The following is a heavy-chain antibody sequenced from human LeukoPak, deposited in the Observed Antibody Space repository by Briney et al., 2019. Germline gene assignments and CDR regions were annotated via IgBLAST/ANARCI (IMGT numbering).Heavy chain of an antibody. Sequence: SEILSLTCAVYGGSFSDYYWSWIRQPPGKGLEWMGEINHSGSTNYNPSLKSRVTISVDTSKNQFSLKLSSVTAADTAVYYCARKGQWIQLWLAAFDIWGQGTMVTVSS. CDR3: ARKGQWIQLWLAAFDI. J-gene: IGHJ3*02. CDR1: GGSFSDYY. CDR2: INHSGST. V-gene: IGHV4-34*01. D-gene: IGHD5-18*01.